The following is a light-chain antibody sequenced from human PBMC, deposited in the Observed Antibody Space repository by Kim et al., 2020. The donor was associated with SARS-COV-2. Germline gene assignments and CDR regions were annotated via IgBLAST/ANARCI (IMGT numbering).Light chain of an antibody. V-gene: IGKV1-33*01. J-gene: IGKJ4*01. CDR1: QDINYS. Sequence: DIQMTQSPSSLYASVGDRVTISCQASQDINYSLNWYQQKPGKAPKLLIYDASNLEMGVPSRFSGSRSGTDFTFTISSLQPEDFATYFCHQYDNLPLTFGGGTKVDIK. CDR3: HQYDNLPLT. CDR2: DAS.